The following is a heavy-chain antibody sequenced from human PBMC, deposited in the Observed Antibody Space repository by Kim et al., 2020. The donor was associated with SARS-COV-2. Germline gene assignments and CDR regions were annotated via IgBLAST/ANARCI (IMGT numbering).Heavy chain of an antibody. Sequence: SVKVSCKASGGTFSSYAISWVRQAPGQGLEWMGRIIPILGIANYAQKFQGRVTITADKSTSTAYMELSSLRSEDTAVYYCARDPPRGVSGGSCYSGRCSGPWGQGTLVTVSS. V-gene: IGHV1-69*04. CDR2: IIPILGIA. D-gene: IGHD2-15*01. CDR3: ARDPPRGVSGGSCYSGRCSGP. J-gene: IGHJ5*02. CDR1: GGTFSSYA.